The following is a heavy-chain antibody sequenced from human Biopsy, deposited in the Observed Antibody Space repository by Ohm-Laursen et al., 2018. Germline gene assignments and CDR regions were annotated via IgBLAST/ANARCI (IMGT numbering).Heavy chain of an antibody. V-gene: IGHV1-2*02. J-gene: IGHJ4*02. CDR1: GYTFTDYY. CDR3: ARDRMTDVFGGPTRTDVFDS. CDR2: INPNSGAT. D-gene: IGHD3-10*01. Sequence: SVKVSCKASGYTFTDYYIHWVRQSPGQGLEWMGWINPNSGATNSAQKFRDRVTLTRDTSISAVYINLRRLKSDDAAIYYCARDRMTDVFGGPTRTDVFDSWGQGTPVTVSS.